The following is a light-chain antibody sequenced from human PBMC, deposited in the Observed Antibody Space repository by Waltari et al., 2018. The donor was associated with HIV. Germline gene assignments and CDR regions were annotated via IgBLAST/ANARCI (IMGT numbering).Light chain of an antibody. V-gene: IGLV1-44*01. CDR1: SSNIGSNI. CDR3: AAWDDSLNGM. J-gene: IGLJ3*02. CDR2: SND. Sequence: QSVLTQPPSVTGTPGQNVTIPCSGSSSNIGSNIVNWYQQLPGAAPKLLIYSNDQGPSGVPDRFSGSKSGTSASLAISGLQSADEADYYCAAWDDSLNGMFGGGTRLTVL.